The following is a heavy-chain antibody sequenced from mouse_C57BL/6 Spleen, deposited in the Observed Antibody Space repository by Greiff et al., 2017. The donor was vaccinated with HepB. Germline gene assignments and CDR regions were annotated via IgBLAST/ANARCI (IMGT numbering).Heavy chain of an antibody. V-gene: IGHV1-55*01. CDR3: AMSGTTVVATDAMDY. Sequence: QVQLQQPGAELVKPGASVKMSCKASGYTFTSYWITWVKQRPGQGLEWIGDIYPGSGSTNYNEKFKSKATLTVDTSSSTAYMQLSSLTSEDTAVYYWAMSGTTVVATDAMDYWGQGTSVTVSS. CDR2: IYPGSGST. J-gene: IGHJ4*01. D-gene: IGHD1-1*01. CDR1: GYTFTSYW.